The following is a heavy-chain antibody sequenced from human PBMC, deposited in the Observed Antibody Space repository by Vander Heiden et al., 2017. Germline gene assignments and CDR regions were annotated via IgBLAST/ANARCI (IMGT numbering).Heavy chain of an antibody. D-gene: IGHD5-18*01. CDR2: ISYDGSNK. V-gene: IGHV3-30*18. CDR3: AKVGLGSYVDY. Sequence: QVQLVESGGGVVQPGRSRRLSCAASGFTFSSYGMHWVRQAPGKGLEWVAVISYDGSNKYYADSVKGRFTISRDNSKNTLYLQMNSLRAEDTAVYYCAKVGLGSYVDYWGQGTLVTVSS. CDR1: GFTFSSYG. J-gene: IGHJ4*02.